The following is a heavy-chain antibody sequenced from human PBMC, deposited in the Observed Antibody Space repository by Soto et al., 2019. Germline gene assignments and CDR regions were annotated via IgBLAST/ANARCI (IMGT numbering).Heavy chain of an antibody. D-gene: IGHD2-15*01. CDR3: ARDVVRSTAGDS. Sequence: QLQLVQSGTEVKEPGSSVKVSCKASGGTFSTSSFVWVRQGPGQGLEWMGGIIPIFTRTNFAQKFQGRVTFSADESTRTTYMELRSLTSEDTAMYYCARDVVRSTAGDSWGQGTLVTVSS. CDR2: IIPIFTRT. V-gene: IGHV1-69*01. J-gene: IGHJ4*02. CDR1: GGTFSTSS.